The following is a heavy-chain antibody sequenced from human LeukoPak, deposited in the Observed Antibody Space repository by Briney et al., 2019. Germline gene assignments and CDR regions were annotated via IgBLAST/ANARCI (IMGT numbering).Heavy chain of an antibody. D-gene: IGHD3-10*02. CDR2: IRSKANSYAT. V-gene: IGHV3-73*01. CDR3: TRHRNVFGELLYD. Sequence: GGSLRLSCAASGFTFDDYAMHWVRQASGKGLEWVGRIRSKANSYATAYAASVKGRFTISRDDSKNTAYLQMNSLKTEDTAVYYCTRHRNVFGELLYDWGQGTLVTVSS. J-gene: IGHJ4*02. CDR1: GFTFDDYA.